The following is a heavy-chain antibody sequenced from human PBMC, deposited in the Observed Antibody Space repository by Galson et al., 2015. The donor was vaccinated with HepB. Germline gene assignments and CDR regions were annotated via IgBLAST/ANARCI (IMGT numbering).Heavy chain of an antibody. D-gene: IGHD6-6*01. CDR1: GYTFTSYA. V-gene: IGHV1-3*01. Sequence: SVKVSCKASGYTFTSYAMHWVRQAPGQRLEWMGWINAGNGNTKYSQKFQGRVTITRDTSASTAYMELSSLRSEDTAVYYCASGNASSSVDYYYYGMDVWGQGTTVTVSS. CDR2: INAGNGNT. CDR3: ASGNASSSVDYYYYGMDV. J-gene: IGHJ6*02.